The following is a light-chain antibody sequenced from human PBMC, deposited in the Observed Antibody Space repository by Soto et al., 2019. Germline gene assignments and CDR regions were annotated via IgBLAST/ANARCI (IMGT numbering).Light chain of an antibody. CDR3: QQYNHYSSYS. V-gene: IGKV1-5*03. CDR2: KAS. CDR1: QSISHW. Sequence: DIQMTQSPSTLSASVGDRVTITCRASQSISHWLAWYQQKPGLAPKLLIYKASVLESGVPSRFSGGGSGTEFTLTISSLQPDDFATYYCQQYNHYSSYSFGQGTKLEIK. J-gene: IGKJ2*01.